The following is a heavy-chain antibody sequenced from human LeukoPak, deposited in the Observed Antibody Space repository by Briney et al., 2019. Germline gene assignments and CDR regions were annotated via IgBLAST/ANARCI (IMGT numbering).Heavy chain of an antibody. CDR2: IYYSGST. D-gene: IGHD4-17*01. J-gene: IGHJ3*02. Sequence: SETLSLTCTVSGGSISSYYWSWIRQPPGKGLEWIGYIYYSGSTNYNPSLKSRVTISVDTSKNQFSLKLSSVTAADTAVYYCARDRSPPSVYGDYADAFDIWGQGTMVAVSS. CDR3: ARDRSPPSVYGDYADAFDI. V-gene: IGHV4-59*01. CDR1: GGSISSYY.